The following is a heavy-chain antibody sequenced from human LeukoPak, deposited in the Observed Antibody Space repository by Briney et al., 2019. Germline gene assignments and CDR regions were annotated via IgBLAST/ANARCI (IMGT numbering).Heavy chain of an antibody. CDR3: ARQRGYSGSYLRGWFDP. CDR2: IYSDNT. D-gene: IGHD1-26*01. V-gene: IGHV3-53*01. Sequence: GGSLRLSCTVSGFTVSSNSMSWVRQAPGKGLEWVSFIYSDNTHYSDSVKGRFTISRDNSKNTLYLQMNSLRAEDTAVYYCARQRGYSGSYLRGWFDPWGQGTLVTVSS. J-gene: IGHJ5*02. CDR1: GFTVSSNS.